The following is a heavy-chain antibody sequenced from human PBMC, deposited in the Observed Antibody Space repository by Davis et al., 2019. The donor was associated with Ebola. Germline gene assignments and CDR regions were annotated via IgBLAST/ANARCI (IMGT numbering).Heavy chain of an antibody. CDR2: ISYDGSNK. J-gene: IGHJ4*02. V-gene: IGHV3-30*04. D-gene: IGHD5-18*01. CDR3: ARDSAMVNPYYFDY. CDR1: GFTFRSYA. Sequence: GESLKISCAASGFTFRSYAMHWVRQAPGKGLEWVAVISYDGSNKYYADSVKGRFTISRDNSKNTLYLQMNSLRAEDTAVYYCARDSAMVNPYYFDYWGQGTLVTVSS.